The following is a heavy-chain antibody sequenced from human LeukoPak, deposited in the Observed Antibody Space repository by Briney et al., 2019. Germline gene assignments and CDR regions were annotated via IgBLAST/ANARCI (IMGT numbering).Heavy chain of an antibody. CDR2: IYHSGST. D-gene: IGHD6-19*01. J-gene: IGHJ5*02. Sequence: SQTLSLTCAVSGGSISSGGYSWSWIRQPPGKGLEWIGYIYHSGSTYYNPSLKSRVTISVDRSKNQFSLKLSSVTAADTAVYYCGRHLISSGDFDPWGQGTLVTVSS. V-gene: IGHV4-30-2*01. CDR1: GGSISSGGYS. CDR3: GRHLISSGDFDP.